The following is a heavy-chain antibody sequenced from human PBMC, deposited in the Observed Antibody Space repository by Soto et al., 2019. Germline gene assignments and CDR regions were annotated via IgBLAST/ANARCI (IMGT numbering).Heavy chain of an antibody. D-gene: IGHD3-16*01. CDR2: IIPIFGTA. V-gene: IGHV1-69*01. Sequence: QVQLVQSGAEVKKPGSSVKVSCKASGGTFSSYAISWVRQAPGQGLEWMGGIIPIFGTANYAQKFQGRVTITADESTSTAYMELSSLRSEDTAVYYCARPGEMATKCDYYGMDVWGQGTTVTVSS. CDR3: ARPGEMATKCDYYGMDV. CDR1: GGTFSSYA. J-gene: IGHJ6*02.